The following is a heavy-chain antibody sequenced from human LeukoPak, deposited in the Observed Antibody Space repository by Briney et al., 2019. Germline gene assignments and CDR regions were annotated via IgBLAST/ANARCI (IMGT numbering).Heavy chain of an antibody. CDR3: ARGHLGYCSSTSCYMFDY. J-gene: IGHJ4*02. CDR2: ISYDGSNK. V-gene: IGHV3-30-3*01. D-gene: IGHD2-2*02. CDR1: GFTFSSYA. Sequence: GGSLRLSCAASGFTFSSYAMHWVRQAPGKGLEWVAVISYDGSNKYYADSVKGRFTISRDNSKNTLYLQMNSLRAEDTAVYYCARGHLGYCSSTSCYMFDYWGQGTLVTVSS.